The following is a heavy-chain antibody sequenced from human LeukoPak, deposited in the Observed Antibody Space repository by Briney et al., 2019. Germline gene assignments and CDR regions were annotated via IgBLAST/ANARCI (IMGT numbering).Heavy chain of an antibody. J-gene: IGHJ3*02. Sequence: GSLRLSCAASGFIFSSYAMSWVRQAPGKGLEWVSAISGSGGNTFYADSVKGRFTISRDNSKNTLYLQMNTLRAEDTAVYSCAKEVPGSFDIWGQGTMVTVS. CDR2: ISGSGGNT. CDR3: AKEVPGSFDI. V-gene: IGHV3-23*01. CDR1: GFIFSSYA.